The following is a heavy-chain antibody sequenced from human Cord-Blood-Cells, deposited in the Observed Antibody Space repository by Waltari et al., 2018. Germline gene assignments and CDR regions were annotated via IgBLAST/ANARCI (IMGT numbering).Heavy chain of an antibody. Sequence: LSLTCAVYGGSFSGYYWSWIRQPPGKGLEWIGEINHSGSTNYNPSLKSRVTISVDTSKNQFSLKLSSVTAADTAVYYCARDGLRYNYYYYGMDVWGQGTTVTVSS. J-gene: IGHJ6*02. V-gene: IGHV4-34*01. CDR1: GGSFSGYY. CDR2: INHSGST. D-gene: IGHD3-9*01. CDR3: ARDGLRYNYYYYGMDV.